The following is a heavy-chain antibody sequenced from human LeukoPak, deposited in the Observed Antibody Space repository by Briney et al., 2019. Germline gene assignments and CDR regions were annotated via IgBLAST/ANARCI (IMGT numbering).Heavy chain of an antibody. CDR3: ARGGDGSYFFWARAFDI. Sequence: SETLSLTCTVSGGSISSHYWSWIRQPPGKGLEWIGYIYYSGSTNYNPSLKSRVTISVDTSKNQFSLKLSSVTAADTAVYYCARGGDGSYFFWARAFDIWGQGTMVTVSS. CDR1: GGSISSHY. J-gene: IGHJ3*02. CDR2: IYYSGST. V-gene: IGHV4-59*11. D-gene: IGHD1-26*01.